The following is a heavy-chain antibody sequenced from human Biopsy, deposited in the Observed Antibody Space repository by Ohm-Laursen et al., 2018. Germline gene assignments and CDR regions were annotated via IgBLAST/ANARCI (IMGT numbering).Heavy chain of an antibody. V-gene: IGHV3-7*01. CDR2: INPDGSEK. J-gene: IGHJ4*02. Sequence: SLRLSCSAFGLTFSSYWMTWVRQAPGKGLEWVANINPDGSEKYYADSVKGRFTISRDNAKNSLYLQMSSLRAEDTAIYYCARDIVTGVDYLDDWGQGTLATVSS. D-gene: IGHD7-27*01. CDR1: GLTFSSYW. CDR3: ARDIVTGVDYLDD.